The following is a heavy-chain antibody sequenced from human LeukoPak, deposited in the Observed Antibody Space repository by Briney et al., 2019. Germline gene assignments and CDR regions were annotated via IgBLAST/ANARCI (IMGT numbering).Heavy chain of an antibody. J-gene: IGHJ6*03. CDR1: GFTFSSYG. D-gene: IGHD3-10*01. CDR2: IRYDGSNK. V-gene: IGHV3-30*02. CDR3: AKDPGFGESYYYYYYMDV. Sequence: GGSLRLSCAASGFTFSSYGMHWVRQAPGKGLEWVAFIRYDGSNKYYADSVRGRFTISRDNSKNTLYLQMNSLRAEDTAVYYCAKDPGFGESYYYYYYMDVWGKGTTVTISS.